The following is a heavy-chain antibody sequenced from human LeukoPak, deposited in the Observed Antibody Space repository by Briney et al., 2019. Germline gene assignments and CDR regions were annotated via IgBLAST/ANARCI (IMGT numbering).Heavy chain of an antibody. J-gene: IGHJ5*02. CDR2: IYYSGST. Sequence: SETLSLTCTVSGGSISSSSYYWGWIRQPPGTGLEWIGSIYYSGSTYYNPSLKSRVTISVDTSKNQFSLKLSSVTAADTAVYYCARVVPMRNYYDSSGYYSFGWFDPWGQGTLVTVSS. V-gene: IGHV4-39*01. CDR1: GGSISSSSYY. CDR3: ARVVPMRNYYDSSGYYSFGWFDP. D-gene: IGHD3-22*01.